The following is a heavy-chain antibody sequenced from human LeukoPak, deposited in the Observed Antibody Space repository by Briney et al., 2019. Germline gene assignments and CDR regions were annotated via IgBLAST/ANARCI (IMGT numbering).Heavy chain of an antibody. D-gene: IGHD3-22*01. CDR1: GGSINYYF. CDR3: ARHEKNGGYYDN. CDR2: IYYSGGT. Sequence: SETLSLTCTVSGGSINYYFWSWIRQPPGKGLEGLGYIYYSGGTDYNPALKSRVTISVDTSKNQFSLQLRSVTAADTAVYYCARHEKNGGYYDNWGQGTLVTVSS. J-gene: IGHJ4*02. V-gene: IGHV4-59*08.